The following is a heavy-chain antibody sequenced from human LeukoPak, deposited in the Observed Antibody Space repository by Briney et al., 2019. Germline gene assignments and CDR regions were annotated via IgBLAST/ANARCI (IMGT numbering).Heavy chain of an antibody. V-gene: IGHV4-39*01. J-gene: IGHJ4*02. CDR1: GGSTSSSSYY. D-gene: IGHD6-13*01. CDR3: ARNQNPAGIAGPATLFDY. Sequence: SETLSLTCTVSGGSTSSSSYYWGWIRQPPGKGLEWIGSIYYSGSTYYNPSLKSRVTISVDTSKNQFSLQLNSVTPEDTAVYYCARNQNPAGIAGPATLFDYWGQGTLVTVSS. CDR2: IYYSGST.